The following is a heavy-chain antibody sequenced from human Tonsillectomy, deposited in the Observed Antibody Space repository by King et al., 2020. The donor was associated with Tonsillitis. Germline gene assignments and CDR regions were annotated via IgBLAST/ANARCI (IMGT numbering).Heavy chain of an antibody. V-gene: IGHV4-59*01. CDR3: AGDVGGNSDC. CDR2: IYYTGST. Sequence: QLQESGPGLVKPSETLSLTCTVSGGSISTYFWSWIRQPPGRGLEWIGYIYYTGSTNYNPSLKSRVTISVDTSKNQFSLRLSSVTAADTAVYYCAGDVGGNSDCWGQGTLVTVSS. J-gene: IGHJ4*02. D-gene: IGHD4-23*01. CDR1: GGSISTYF.